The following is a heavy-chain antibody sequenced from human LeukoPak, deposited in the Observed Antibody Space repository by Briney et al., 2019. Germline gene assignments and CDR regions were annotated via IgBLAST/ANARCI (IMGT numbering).Heavy chain of an antibody. CDR2: ISYDGSNK. CDR1: GFTFSSYA. J-gene: IGHJ4*02. Sequence: PGGSVRLSCAASGFTFSSYAMHWVRQAPGKGLEWVAVISYDGSNKYYADSVKGRFTITRDNSKNTLYLQMNSLRAEDTAVYYCARDRYRYSYGGSFDYWAQGTLVTVSS. D-gene: IGHD5-18*01. V-gene: IGHV3-30*04. CDR3: ARDRYRYSYGGSFDY.